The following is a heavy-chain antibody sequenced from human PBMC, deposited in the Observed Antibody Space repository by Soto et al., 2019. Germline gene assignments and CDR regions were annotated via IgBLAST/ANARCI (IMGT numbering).Heavy chain of an antibody. V-gene: IGHV3-30*03. CDR1: GFTFSSYC. J-gene: IGHJ6*02. Sequence: GGSLRLSCAAAGFTFSSYCMRWVRQAPGKGLEWVAVISYDGSNKYYADSVKGRFTISRDNSKNTLYLQMNSLRAEDTAVYYCTRDESDQKYYYYGMDVWGQGTTVTVSS. CDR3: TRDESDQKYYYYGMDV. CDR2: ISYDGSNK.